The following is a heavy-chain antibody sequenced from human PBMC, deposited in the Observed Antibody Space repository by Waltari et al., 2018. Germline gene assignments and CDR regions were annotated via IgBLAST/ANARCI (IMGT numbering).Heavy chain of an antibody. CDR1: GYTFTGYY. CDR3: AREGDQYGDDGQGRYYFDY. V-gene: IGHV1-2*06. D-gene: IGHD4-17*01. Sequence: QVQLVQSGAEVKKPGSSVKVSCKASGYTFTGYYMHWVRQAPGQGLEWMGRINPNSGGTNYAQKVQGRVTMTRDTSISTAYMELSRLRSDDTAVYYCAREGDQYGDDGQGRYYFDYWGQGALVTVSS. J-gene: IGHJ4*02. CDR2: INPNSGGT.